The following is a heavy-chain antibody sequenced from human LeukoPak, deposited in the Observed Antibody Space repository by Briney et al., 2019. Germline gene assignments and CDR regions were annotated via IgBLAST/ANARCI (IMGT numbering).Heavy chain of an antibody. CDR1: GGSISSSSYY. J-gene: IGHJ4*02. CDR2: IYYSGST. Sequence: SETLSLTCTVSGGSISSSSYYWGWIRQPPGKGLEWIGSIYYSGSTYYNPSLKSRVTISVDTSKNQFSLELSSVTAADPAVYYWAREGGGGLRLGELSLFDYWGQGTLVTVSS. V-gene: IGHV4-39*07. CDR3: AREGGGGLRLGELSLFDY. D-gene: IGHD3-16*02.